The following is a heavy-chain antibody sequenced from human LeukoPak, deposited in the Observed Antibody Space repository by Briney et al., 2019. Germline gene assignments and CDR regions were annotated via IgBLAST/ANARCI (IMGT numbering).Heavy chain of an antibody. CDR1: GYTFTDHY. J-gene: IGHJ5*02. D-gene: IGHD3-22*01. CDR2: MNPNNGNT. V-gene: IGHV1-8*02. Sequence: ASVKVSCKASGYTFTDHYMHWVRQATGQGLEWMGWMNPNNGNTGYAQKFQGRVTMTRNTSTGTAYMELGSLRSEDTAVYYCARTNYHDTSGASNWFDPWGQGTLVTVSS. CDR3: ARTNYHDTSGASNWFDP.